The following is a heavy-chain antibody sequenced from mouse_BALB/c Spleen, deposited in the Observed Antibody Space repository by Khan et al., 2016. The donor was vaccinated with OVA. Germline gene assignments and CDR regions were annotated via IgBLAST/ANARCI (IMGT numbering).Heavy chain of an antibody. CDR1: GFSLTGYG. CDR3: ARAYYSNYRDAMDY. D-gene: IGHD2-5*01. CDR2: IWGDGST. V-gene: IGHV2-6-7*01. J-gene: IGHJ4*01. Sequence: QVQLKESGPGLVAPSQSLSITCTASGFSLTGYGVNWVRQPPGKGLEWLGMIWGDGSTDYNSALKSRLSTSKDNSKSQVFLKMNSLQTDDTALYYCARAYYSNYRDAMDYWGQGTSVTVSS.